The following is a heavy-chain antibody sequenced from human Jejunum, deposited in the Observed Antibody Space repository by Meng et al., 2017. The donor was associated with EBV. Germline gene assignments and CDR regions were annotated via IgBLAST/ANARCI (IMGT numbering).Heavy chain of an antibody. CDR1: GYIFSDYY. D-gene: IGHD4/OR15-4a*01. CDR2: VDPQDDET. Sequence: QLIKSGAEVEKPGATVKISCKVSGYIFSDYYIRWVRQAPGEGLEWMGLVDPQDDETLYAERFQGRVTITADTSPDTAYMELSSLRSEDTAIYYCALVLRARFNYFDPWGQGTLVTVSS. V-gene: IGHV1-69-2*01. J-gene: IGHJ5*02. CDR3: ALVLRARFNYFDP.